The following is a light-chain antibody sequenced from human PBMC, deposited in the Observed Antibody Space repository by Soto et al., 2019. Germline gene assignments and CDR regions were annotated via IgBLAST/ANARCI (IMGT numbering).Light chain of an antibody. CDR1: QSVDSN. CDR3: QQYFDWWT. V-gene: IGKV3-15*01. Sequence: EIVMTQSPATLSVSPGEGATLSCRASQSVDSNIAWYQQKPGQAPRLLIYSALTRATDIPDRFSGSGFGTEFTLTITSLQSEDFAVYYCQQYFDWWTFGQGTKVDIK. CDR2: SAL. J-gene: IGKJ1*01.